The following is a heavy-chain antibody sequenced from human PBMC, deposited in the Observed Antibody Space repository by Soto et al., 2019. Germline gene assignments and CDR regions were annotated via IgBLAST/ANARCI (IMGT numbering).Heavy chain of an antibody. J-gene: IGHJ5*02. Sequence: GGSLRLSCAASGSTFDDYAMHWVRQAPGKGLEWVSGISWNSGSIGYADSVKGRFTISRDNAKNSLYLQMNSLRAEDTALYYCAKDIYSSSSDNWFDPWGQGTLVTVSS. CDR1: GSTFDDYA. D-gene: IGHD6-6*01. CDR3: AKDIYSSSSDNWFDP. CDR2: ISWNSGSI. V-gene: IGHV3-9*01.